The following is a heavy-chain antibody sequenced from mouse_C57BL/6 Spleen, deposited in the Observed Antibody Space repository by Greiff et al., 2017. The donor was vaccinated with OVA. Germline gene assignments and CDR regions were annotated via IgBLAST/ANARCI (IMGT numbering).Heavy chain of an antibody. J-gene: IGHJ1*03. Sequence: EVKLMESGGGLVKPGGSLKLSCAASGFTFSSYAMSWVRQTPEKRLEWVATISDGGSYTYYPDNVKGRFTISRDNAKNNLYLQMSHLKSEDTAMYYCARVGLRLRYFDVWGTGTTVTVSS. CDR3: ARVGLRLRYFDV. V-gene: IGHV5-4*03. CDR2: ISDGGSYT. D-gene: IGHD2-4*01. CDR1: GFTFSSYA.